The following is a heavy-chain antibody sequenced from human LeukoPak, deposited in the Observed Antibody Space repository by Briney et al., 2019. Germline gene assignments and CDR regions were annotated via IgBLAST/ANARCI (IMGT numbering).Heavy chain of an antibody. Sequence: ASVKVSCKASGCTFTGYYMHWVRQAPGQGLEWMGWINPNSGGTNYAQKFQGRVTMTRDTSISTAYMELSRLRSDDTAVYYCASGREYYGSRSHDDAFDIWGQGTMVTVSS. CDR1: GCTFTGYY. V-gene: IGHV1-2*02. D-gene: IGHD3-10*01. J-gene: IGHJ3*02. CDR3: ASGREYYGSRSHDDAFDI. CDR2: INPNSGGT.